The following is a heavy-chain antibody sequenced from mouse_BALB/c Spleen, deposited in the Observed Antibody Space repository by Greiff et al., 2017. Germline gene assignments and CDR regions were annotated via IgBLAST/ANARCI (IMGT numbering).Heavy chain of an antibody. D-gene: IGHD2-10*02. CDR2: ISTYYGNT. J-gene: IGHJ2*01. CDR3: AREYGNYYCDY. V-gene: IGHV1-67*01. Sequence: VQLQQSGPELVRPGVSVKISCKGSSYTFTDYAMHWVKQSHAKSLEWIGVISTYYGNTNYNQKFKGKATMTVDTSSSTAYMELARLTSEDSAVYYCAREYGNYYCDYWGQGTTLTVSS. CDR1: SYTFTDYA.